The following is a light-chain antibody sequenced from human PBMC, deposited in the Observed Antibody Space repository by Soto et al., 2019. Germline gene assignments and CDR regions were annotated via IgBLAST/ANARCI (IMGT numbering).Light chain of an antibody. V-gene: IGKV3-11*01. CDR1: QSVSSS. CDR3: QQSNSWLRT. J-gene: IGKJ1*01. CDR2: DAS. Sequence: EIVLTQSPATLSLSPGERATLSCRASQSVSSSLAWYQQRPGQTPRLLIYDASKRPTGIPARFSGSGSGTDFTLTISGIEPEDFGVYYCQQSNSWLRTLGQGNKVEV.